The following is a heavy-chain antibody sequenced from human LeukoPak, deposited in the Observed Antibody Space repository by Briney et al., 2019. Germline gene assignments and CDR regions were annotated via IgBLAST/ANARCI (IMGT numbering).Heavy chain of an antibody. CDR1: GGSLSSGGYY. J-gene: IGHJ3*02. CDR3: ARDATEMATITRAFDI. Sequence: SETLSLTCTVSGGSLSSGGYYWSWIRQPAGKGLEWIGRIYTNGNTNYNPSLKSRVTISVDTSKNQFSLKLSSVTAADTAVYYCARDATEMATITRAFDIWGQGTMVTVSS. V-gene: IGHV4-61*02. CDR2: IYTNGNT. D-gene: IGHD5-24*01.